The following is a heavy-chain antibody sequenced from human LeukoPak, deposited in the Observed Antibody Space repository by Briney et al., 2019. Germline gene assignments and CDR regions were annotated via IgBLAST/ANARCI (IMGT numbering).Heavy chain of an antibody. V-gene: IGHV3-7*01. CDR1: GFTFSTYS. Sequence: GGSLRISCAASGFTFSTYSMTWVRQAPGKGLEWVANIKPSGTETYYGDPVKGRFTISRDNAKNLLYLQMSSLRAEDTAVYSCGRFGDEAGIDNWGQGTLVTVSS. J-gene: IGHJ4*02. CDR3: GRFGDEAGIDN. CDR2: IKPSGTET. D-gene: IGHD3-10*01.